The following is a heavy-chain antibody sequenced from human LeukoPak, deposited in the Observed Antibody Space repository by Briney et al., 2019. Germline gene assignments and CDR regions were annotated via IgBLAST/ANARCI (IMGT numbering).Heavy chain of an antibody. CDR3: ARGYSSSWYDLYYFHY. CDR1: GFTFSNYN. CDR2: ISSRGSYI. Sequence: PGGSLRLSCAASGFTFSNYNINWVRQAPGKGLEWVSSISSRGSYIYYADSVKGRFAISADNAMNSLYLQMNSLRAEDTAVYYCARGYSSSWYDLYYFHYWGQGTLVTVSS. V-gene: IGHV3-21*01. J-gene: IGHJ4*02. D-gene: IGHD6-13*01.